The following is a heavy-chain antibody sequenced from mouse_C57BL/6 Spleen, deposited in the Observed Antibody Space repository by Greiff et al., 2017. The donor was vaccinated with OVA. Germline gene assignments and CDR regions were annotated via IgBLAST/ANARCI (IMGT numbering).Heavy chain of an antibody. CDR3: ARSYYYGSSYVDYAMDY. J-gene: IGHJ4*01. Sequence: EVQLQQSGPELVKPGDSVKISCKASGYSFTGYFMNWVMQSHGKSLEWIGRINPYNGDTFYNQKFKGKATLTVDKSSSTAHMELRRLTSEDSAVYYCARSYYYGSSYVDYAMDYCGQGTSVTVSS. V-gene: IGHV1-20*01. CDR2: INPYNGDT. D-gene: IGHD1-1*01. CDR1: GYSFTGYF.